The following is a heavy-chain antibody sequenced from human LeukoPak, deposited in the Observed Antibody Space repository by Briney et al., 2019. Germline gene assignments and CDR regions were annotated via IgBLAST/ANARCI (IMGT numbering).Heavy chain of an antibody. CDR1: GGSFSGYY. CDR2: INHSGST. Sequence: SETLSLTCAVYGGSFSGYYWSWIRQPPGKGLEWIGEINHSGSTNYNPSLKSRVTISVDTSKNQFSLKLSSVTAADTAVYYCARHRYGSGSYIHWGRGTLVTVSS. CDR3: ARHRYGSGSYIH. V-gene: IGHV4-34*01. J-gene: IGHJ4*02. D-gene: IGHD3-10*01.